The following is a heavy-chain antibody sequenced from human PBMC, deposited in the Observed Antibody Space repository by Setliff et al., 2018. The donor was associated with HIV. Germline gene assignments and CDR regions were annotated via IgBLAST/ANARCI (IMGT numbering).Heavy chain of an antibody. Sequence: SETLSLTCTVSGASITTDTYYWAWIRQPPGKGLEWIGSIYHRGSAYYNPSLKSRVTISIDTSNNQISLRLSSVTAADTAMYYCVRDDYGYNGKGFDYWGPGTLVTVSS. V-gene: IGHV4-39*02. D-gene: IGHD4-17*01. CDR3: VRDDYGYNGKGFDY. J-gene: IGHJ4*02. CDR2: IYHRGSA. CDR1: GASITTDTYY.